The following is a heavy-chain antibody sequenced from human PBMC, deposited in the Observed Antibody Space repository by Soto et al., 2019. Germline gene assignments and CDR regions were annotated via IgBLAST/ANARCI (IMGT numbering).Heavy chain of an antibody. V-gene: IGHV1-69*13. CDR2: IIPIFGTA. CDR1: GGTFSSYA. CDR3: ARTGAYSNYAPYYFDY. Sequence: SVKVSCKASGGTFSSYAISWVRQAPGQGLEWMGGIIPIFGTANYAQKFQGRVTITADESTSTAYMELSSLRSEDTAVYYCARTGAYSNYAPYYFDYWGQGTLVTVSS. J-gene: IGHJ4*02. D-gene: IGHD4-4*01.